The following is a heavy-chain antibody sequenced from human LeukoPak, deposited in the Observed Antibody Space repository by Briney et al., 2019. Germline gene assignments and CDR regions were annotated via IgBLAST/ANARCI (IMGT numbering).Heavy chain of an antibody. J-gene: IGHJ4*02. CDR2: IYYSGST. Sequence: SETLSLTCTVSGGSISGYYWSWIRQPPGKGLEWIGYIYYSGSTNYNPSLKSRVTISVDTSKNQFSLKLSSVTAADTAVYYCARHGAVAGPLSGAIDYWGQGTLVTVSS. CDR3: ARHGAVAGPLSGAIDY. V-gene: IGHV4-59*08. D-gene: IGHD6-19*01. CDR1: GGSISGYY.